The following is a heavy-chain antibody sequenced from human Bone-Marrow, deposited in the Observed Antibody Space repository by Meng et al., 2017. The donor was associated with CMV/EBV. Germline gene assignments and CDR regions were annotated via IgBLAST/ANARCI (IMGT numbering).Heavy chain of an antibody. D-gene: IGHD6-19*01. CDR2: IWYDGSIE. V-gene: IGHV3-33*01. CDR3: ARDGDSSGPHPGYFDY. J-gene: IGHJ4*02. CDR1: GVNCSRYG. Sequence: SGVNCSRYGMHWVRQAPGKGLEWVTVIWYDGSIEYYADSVKGRFTISRDNSKNAVYLQMNSLRVEDTAVYYCARDGDSSGPHPGYFDYWGQGTLVTVSS.